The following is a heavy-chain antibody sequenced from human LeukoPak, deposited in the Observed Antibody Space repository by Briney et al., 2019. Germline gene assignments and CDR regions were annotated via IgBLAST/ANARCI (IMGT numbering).Heavy chain of an antibody. D-gene: IGHD2-21*01. CDR1: GFTFDDYT. Sequence: GGSLRLSCAASGFTFDDYTMHWVRQAPGKGLEWVSLISWDGGSTYYADSVKGRFTISRDNSKNSLYLQMSSLRAEDTALYYCAKKLFTGMGYYFDSWGQGTLVTVSS. CDR3: AKKLFTGMGYYFDS. V-gene: IGHV3-43*01. J-gene: IGHJ4*02. CDR2: ISWDGGST.